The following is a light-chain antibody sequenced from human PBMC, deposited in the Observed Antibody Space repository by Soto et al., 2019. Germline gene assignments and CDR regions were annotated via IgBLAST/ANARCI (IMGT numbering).Light chain of an antibody. V-gene: IGKV1-5*03. J-gene: IGKJ4*01. Sequence: DIQMTQSPSTLSASVGDRVIITCRASQSISSWLAWYQQKPGKAPNLLIYKASTLESGVPSRLRGSGSGTEFTLTISSVQTDDFATYYCQQYKSYPLTFGGGTKVDIK. CDR1: QSISSW. CDR3: QQYKSYPLT. CDR2: KAS.